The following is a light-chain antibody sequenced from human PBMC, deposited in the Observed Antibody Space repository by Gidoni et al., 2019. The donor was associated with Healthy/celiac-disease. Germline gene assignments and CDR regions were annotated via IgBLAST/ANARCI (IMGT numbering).Light chain of an antibody. CDR1: SSNIGNNA. Sequence: QSVLTQPPSVSEAPRQRVTTSCSGSSSNIGNNAVNWYQQLPGKAPKLLIYYDDLLPSGVSDRFSGSKSGTSASLAISGLQSEDEADYYCAAWDDRLNAPVFGGGTKLTVL. CDR2: YDD. CDR3: AAWDDRLNAPV. J-gene: IGLJ2*01. V-gene: IGLV1-36*01.